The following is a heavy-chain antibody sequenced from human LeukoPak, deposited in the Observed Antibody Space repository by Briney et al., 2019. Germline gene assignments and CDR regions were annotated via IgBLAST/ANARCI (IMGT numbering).Heavy chain of an antibody. CDR1: GGSISSYY. CDR2: IYTSGST. V-gene: IGHV4-4*07. D-gene: IGHD6-13*01. J-gene: IGHJ3*02. CDR3: ARELLALEYSSRGAFDI. Sequence: SETLSLTCTVSGGSISSYYWSWIRQPAGKGLEWIGRIYTSGSTNYNPSLKSRVTMSVDTSKNQFSLKLSSVTAADTAVYYCARELLALEYSSRGAFDIWGQGTMDTVSS.